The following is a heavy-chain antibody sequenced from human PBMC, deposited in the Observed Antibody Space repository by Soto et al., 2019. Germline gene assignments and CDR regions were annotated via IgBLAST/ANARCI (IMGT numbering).Heavy chain of an antibody. D-gene: IGHD3-9*01. V-gene: IGHV4-59*01. CDR1: GGSMSSYY. CDR2: IYYSGST. J-gene: IGHJ6*02. Sequence: SETLSLTCTVSGGSMSSYYLSWIRQPPGKGLEWIGNIYYSGSTNYNPSLKSRVTISVDTSKNKFSLKLSSVTAADTAVYYCARYRTYYDILSGMDVWGQGTTVTV. CDR3: ARYRTYYDILSGMDV.